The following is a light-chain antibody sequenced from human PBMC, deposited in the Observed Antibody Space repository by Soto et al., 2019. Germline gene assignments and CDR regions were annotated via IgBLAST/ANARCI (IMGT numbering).Light chain of an antibody. V-gene: IGLV2-14*03. CDR2: DVT. J-gene: IGLJ2*01. CDR1: SSDVGDYNY. Sequence: QSALTQPASVSGSPGQSITISCTGTSSDVGDYNYVSWYQQLPGKAPKLMIYDVTNRPSGVSNRFSGSKSGNTASLTISGLQADDEADYYCSSYTSGSTLVVFGGGTKVTVL. CDR3: SSYTSGSTLVV.